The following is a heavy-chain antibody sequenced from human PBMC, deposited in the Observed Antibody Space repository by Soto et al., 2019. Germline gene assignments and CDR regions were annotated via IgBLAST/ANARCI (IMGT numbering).Heavy chain of an antibody. CDR3: ARSDNRNSLYGVDV. D-gene: IGHD1-7*01. V-gene: IGHV4-34*01. J-gene: IGHJ6*02. Sequence: ECLCLAWTVNGVSLSGYYWSWIRQSPGKGLEWIGEINHRGSSDYNPSLKSRVTLSIAASMNQVTLELTSVTAADTAVYYCARSDNRNSLYGVDVWGQGTAVTVSS. CDR2: INHRGSS. CDR1: GVSLSGYY.